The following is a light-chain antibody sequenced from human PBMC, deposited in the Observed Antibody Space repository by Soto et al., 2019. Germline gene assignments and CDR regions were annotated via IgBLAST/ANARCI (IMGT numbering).Light chain of an antibody. CDR1: SSSIGAGYD. CDR3: QSYDSSLSGVI. Sequence: QSVRTQPPSVSGAPGQRVTISCTGSSSSIGAGYDVHWDQQLSGTAPKLLIYVTNNRPSGVPDRFSGSKSGTSASLAITGLQAEDEADYYCQSYDSSLSGVIFGGGTKVTVL. V-gene: IGLV1-40*01. J-gene: IGLJ2*01. CDR2: VTN.